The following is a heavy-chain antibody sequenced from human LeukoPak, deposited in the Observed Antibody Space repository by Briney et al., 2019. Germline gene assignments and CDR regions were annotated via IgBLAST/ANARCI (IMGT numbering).Heavy chain of an antibody. J-gene: IGHJ4*02. V-gene: IGHV5-51*01. CDR1: GYSFTSYW. D-gene: IGHD3-16*02. CDR2: IYPGETET. Sequence: GESLKISCKGSGYSFTSYWIGWVRQMPGKGLEWMGIIYPGETETKYSPSFQGQVTISADRSISTAYLQWSSLKASDTAIYYCGRFSSGRYTSKWDFDYWGQGTLVTVSS. CDR3: GRFSSGRYTSKWDFDY.